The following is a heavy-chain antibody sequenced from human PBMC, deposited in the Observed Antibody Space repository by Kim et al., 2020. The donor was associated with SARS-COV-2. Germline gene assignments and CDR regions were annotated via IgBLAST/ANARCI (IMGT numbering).Heavy chain of an antibody. Sequence: GGSLRLSCAASGFTFSSYGMHWVRQAPGKGLEWVAVISYDGSNKYYADSVKGRFTISRDNSKNTLYLQMNSLRAEDTAVYYCAKDLSYYDFWSGFEFDYWGQGTLVTVSS. CDR3: AKDLSYYDFWSGFEFDY. V-gene: IGHV3-30*18. CDR2: ISYDGSNK. D-gene: IGHD3-3*01. CDR1: GFTFSSYG. J-gene: IGHJ4*02.